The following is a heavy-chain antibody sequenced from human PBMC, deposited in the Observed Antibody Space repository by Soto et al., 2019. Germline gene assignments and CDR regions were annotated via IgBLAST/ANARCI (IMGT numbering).Heavy chain of an antibody. D-gene: IGHD3-10*01. CDR3: ATYGSGGYYYFDF. V-gene: IGHV4-39*01. CDR1: GGSISSSGYY. Sequence: SETLSLTCTVSGGSISSSGYYWGWIRQPPGKGLEWIGSIYHSGSTYYNPSLKSRVSISVDPPKDQFSLNLRSVAAADTAAYYCATYGSGGYYYFDFWGQGALVTVS. J-gene: IGHJ4*02. CDR2: IYHSGST.